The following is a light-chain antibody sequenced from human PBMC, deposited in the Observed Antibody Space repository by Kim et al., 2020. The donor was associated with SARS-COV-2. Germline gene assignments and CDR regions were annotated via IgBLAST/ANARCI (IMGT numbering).Light chain of an antibody. CDR1: SNNVGNEG. CDR2: RNN. Sequence: XTATLTRTGNSNNVGNEGAAWLQQHQGHPPKPLSYRNNNRPSGISDRFSASRSGNTASLTITGLQPEDEADYYCSTWDNSLSAWVFGGGTQLTVL. V-gene: IGLV10-54*04. J-gene: IGLJ3*02. CDR3: STWDNSLSAWV.